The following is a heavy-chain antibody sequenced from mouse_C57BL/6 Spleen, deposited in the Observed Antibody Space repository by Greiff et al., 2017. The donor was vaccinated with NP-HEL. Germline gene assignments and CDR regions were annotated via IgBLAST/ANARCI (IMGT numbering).Heavy chain of an antibody. CDR3: AREGVPYDNGDYYFDY. D-gene: IGHD4-1*01. V-gene: IGHV1-78*01. CDR1: GYTFTDHT. Sequence: VKLQESDAELVKPGASVKISCKVSGYTFTDHTIHWMKQRPEQGLEWIGYIYPRDGSTKYNEKFKGKATLTADKSSSTAYMQLNSLTSEDSAVYFCAREGVPYDNGDYYFDYWGQGTTLTVSS. J-gene: IGHJ2*01. CDR2: IYPRDGST.